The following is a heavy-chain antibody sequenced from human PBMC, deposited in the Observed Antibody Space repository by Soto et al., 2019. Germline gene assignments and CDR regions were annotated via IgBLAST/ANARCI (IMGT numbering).Heavy chain of an antibody. CDR2: IWYDGSLQ. CDR3: GNLWGAGYNFGQAYTGMDV. V-gene: IGHV3-33*06. J-gene: IGHJ6*02. D-gene: IGHD5-12*01. CDR1: GFSFENYG. Sequence: QVQMVESGGGVVQPGRSLRLSCAASGFSFENYGMHWVRQAPGRGLEWVAIIWYDGSLQYYAAAGKGRFTISRDNSKNIPYLEMNRLGGEAKAVYYCGNLWGAGYNFGQAYTGMDVWGQGTTVIVSS.